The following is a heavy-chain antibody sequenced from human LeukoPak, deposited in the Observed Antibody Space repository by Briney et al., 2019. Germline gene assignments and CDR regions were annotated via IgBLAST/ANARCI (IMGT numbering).Heavy chain of an antibody. J-gene: IGHJ4*02. CDR3: ARDSPLFLVADPFDY. CDR1: GFTFSSYS. V-gene: IGHV3-21*01. CDR2: ISSSSSYI. Sequence: NSGGSLRLSCAASGFTFSSYSMNWVRQAPGKGLEWVSSISSSSSYIYYADSVKGRFTISRDNAKNSLYLQMNSLRAEDTAVYYCARDSPLFLVADPFDYWGQGTLVTVSS. D-gene: IGHD5-12*01.